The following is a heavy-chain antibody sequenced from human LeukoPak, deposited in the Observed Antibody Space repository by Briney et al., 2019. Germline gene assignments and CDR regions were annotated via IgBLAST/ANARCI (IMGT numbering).Heavy chain of an antibody. V-gene: IGHV4-59*08. J-gene: IGHJ4*02. Sequence: SETLSLTCTVSGGSISTYYWSWIRQPPGKGLEWIGYIHYSGTTNYNPSLKNRVTISLDTSKNQFSLNLSSVNAADTAVYYCARMGGYSGYATHWGQGTLVTVSS. CDR2: IHYSGTT. D-gene: IGHD5-12*01. CDR1: GGSISTYY. CDR3: ARMGGYSGYATH.